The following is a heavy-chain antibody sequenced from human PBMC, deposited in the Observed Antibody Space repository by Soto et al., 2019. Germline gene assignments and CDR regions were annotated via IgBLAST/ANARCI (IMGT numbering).Heavy chain of an antibody. CDR2: LYSSGNT. V-gene: IGHV4-4*07. CDR3: ARSPSSTACYVIDY. J-gene: IGHJ4*02. Sequence: SETLSLTCTVSGASISAYAWSWIRQPAGKGLEWIGRLYSSGNTNYNPSFKSRLTMSADTSKNQFPLKLSSVTAADTAVYYCARSPSSTACYVIDYWRQATLVPSPQ. D-gene: IGHD2-2*01. CDR1: GASISAYA.